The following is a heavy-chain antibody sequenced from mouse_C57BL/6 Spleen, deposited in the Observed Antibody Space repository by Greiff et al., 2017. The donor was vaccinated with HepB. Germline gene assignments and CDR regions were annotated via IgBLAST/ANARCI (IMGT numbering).Heavy chain of an antibody. CDR2: INPNNGGT. J-gene: IGHJ2*01. CDR3: ARSRDLGVYFDY. CDR1: GYTFTDYY. Sequence: EVQLQQSGPELVKPGASVKISCKASGYTFTDYYMNWVKQSHGKSLEWIGDINPNNGGTSYNQKFKGKATLTVDKSSSTAYMELRSLTSEDSAVYYCARSRDLGVYFDYWGQGTTLTVSS. V-gene: IGHV1-26*01. D-gene: IGHD4-1*01.